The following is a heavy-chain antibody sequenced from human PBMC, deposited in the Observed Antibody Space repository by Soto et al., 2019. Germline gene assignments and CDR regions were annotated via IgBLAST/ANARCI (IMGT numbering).Heavy chain of an antibody. Sequence: QTLSLTCAISGYSVSSNTASWNLVRQSPSRGLEWLGRTYSRSKWYNDYAVSVKSRIIINPDTSKNQFSLQLNSVTPEDTAVYYCAKGDNLGPKTGYAFDPWGQGILVTV. V-gene: IGHV6-1*01. CDR2: TYSRSKWYN. J-gene: IGHJ5*02. CDR3: AKGDNLGPKTGYAFDP. D-gene: IGHD5-12*01. CDR1: GYSVSSNTAS.